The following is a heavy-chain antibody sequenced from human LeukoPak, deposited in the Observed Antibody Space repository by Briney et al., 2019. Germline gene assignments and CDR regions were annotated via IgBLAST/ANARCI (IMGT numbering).Heavy chain of an antibody. Sequence: SETLSLTCTVSGGSISSYYWSWLRQPPGKGLEWIGYIYYSGSTNYNPSLKSRVTISVDTSKNQFSLKLSSVTAADTAVYYCASELVVVPAASNWFDPWGQGTLVTVSS. J-gene: IGHJ5*02. CDR3: ASELVVVPAASNWFDP. V-gene: IGHV4-59*01. CDR2: IYYSGST. CDR1: GGSISSYY. D-gene: IGHD2-2*01.